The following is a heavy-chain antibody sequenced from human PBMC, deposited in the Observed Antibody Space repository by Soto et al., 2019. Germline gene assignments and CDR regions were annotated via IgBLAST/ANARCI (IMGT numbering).Heavy chain of an antibody. CDR1: GYTFSDHY. CDR2: INPNSGDT. D-gene: IGHD1-1*01. Sequence: ASVKVSCKASGYTFSDHYIQWVREAPGQGREWMGWINPNSGDTQYAQKFQGRVTMTRDTSISTGYMELSRLRSDDAAMYYCARDREGATGMTEHWG. V-gene: IGHV1-2*02. J-gene: IGHJ1*01. CDR3: ARDREGATGMTEH.